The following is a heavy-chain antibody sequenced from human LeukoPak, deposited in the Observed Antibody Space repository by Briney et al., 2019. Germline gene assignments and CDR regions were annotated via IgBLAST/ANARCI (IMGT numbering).Heavy chain of an antibody. D-gene: IGHD3-9*01. CDR2: ISWNSGSI. CDR3: AKDMKRYFDRLLDI. V-gene: IGHV3-9*01. CDR1: GFTFDDYA. J-gene: IGHJ3*02. Sequence: PAGSLRLSCAASGFTFDDYAMHWVRQAPGKGLEWVSGISWNSGSIGYADSVKGRFNISRDNAKNSLYLQMNSLRAEDTALYYCAKDMKRYFDRLLDIWGQGTMVTVSS.